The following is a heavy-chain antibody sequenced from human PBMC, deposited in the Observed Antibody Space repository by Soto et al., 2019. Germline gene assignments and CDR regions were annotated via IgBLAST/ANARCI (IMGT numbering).Heavy chain of an antibody. V-gene: IGHV3-64D*06. CDR3: VKDMGQAAVGIRYPYGLDV. CDR2: LSSNGIGT. Sequence: HPGGSLRLSCSGSGFTVSSFGMHWVRQAPGKGPEHVSTLSSNGIGTYYADSVKGRFTFSRDTSKNTLYLQMSSLRTEDTAVYYCVKDMGQAAVGIRYPYGLDVWGLGTTVTVSS. J-gene: IGHJ6*02. D-gene: IGHD6-13*01. CDR1: GFTVSSFG.